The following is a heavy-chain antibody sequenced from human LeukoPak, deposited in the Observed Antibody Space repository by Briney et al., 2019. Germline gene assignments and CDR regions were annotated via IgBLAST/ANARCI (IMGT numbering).Heavy chain of an antibody. Sequence: PGGSLRLSCAASGFTFANHAMNWVRRAPGKGLEWIAYINNSGRTIYYADSMKGRLTISRDNAKSSLYLQVNSLRAEDTAIYYCARDQDWSFDYWGQGIQVTVSS. CDR1: GFTFANHA. CDR3: ARDQDWSFDY. CDR2: INNSGRTI. V-gene: IGHV3-48*03. D-gene: IGHD3-9*01. J-gene: IGHJ4*02.